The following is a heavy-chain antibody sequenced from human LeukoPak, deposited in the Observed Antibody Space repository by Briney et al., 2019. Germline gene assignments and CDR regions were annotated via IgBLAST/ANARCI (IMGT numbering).Heavy chain of an antibody. CDR2: ISGSGGST. V-gene: IGHV3-23*01. Sequence: GGSLRLSCAASGFTFSSYAMSWVRQAPGKGLEWVSAISGSGGSTYYADSVKGRFTISRDNSKNTLYLQMNSLRAEDTAVYYCARARADYYYGMDIWGQGTTVTVSS. D-gene: IGHD6-25*01. J-gene: IGHJ6*02. CDR1: GFTFSSYA. CDR3: ARARADYYYGMDI.